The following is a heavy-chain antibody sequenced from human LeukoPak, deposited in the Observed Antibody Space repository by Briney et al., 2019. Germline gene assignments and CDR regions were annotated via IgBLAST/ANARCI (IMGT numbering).Heavy chain of an antibody. D-gene: IGHD3-3*01. CDR1: GGTFSSYA. CDR2: IIPIFGTA. V-gene: IGHV1-69*06. Sequence: ASVKVSCEAAGGTFSSYAISWVRQAPGQGLEWMGGIIPIFGTANYAQKFQGRVTITADKSTSTAYMELSSLRSEDTAVYYCARGKETISGVKDYYYYMDVWGKGTTVTVSS. J-gene: IGHJ6*03. CDR3: ARGKETISGVKDYYYYMDV.